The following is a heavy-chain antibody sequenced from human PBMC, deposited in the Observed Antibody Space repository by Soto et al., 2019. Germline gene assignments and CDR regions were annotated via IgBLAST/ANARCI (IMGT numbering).Heavy chain of an antibody. D-gene: IGHD6-19*01. CDR3: AREAGSSGLDY. J-gene: IGHJ4*02. CDR2: ISYDGSNK. V-gene: IGHV3-30-3*01. CDR1: GFTFSSYA. Sequence: QVQLVESGGGVVQPGRSLRLYCAASGFTFSSYAMHWVRQAPGKGLEWVAVISYDGSNKYYPDSVKGRFTISRDNSKNTLSLQLNRLRAEDTAVYYCAREAGSSGLDYWGQRTLVTVSS.